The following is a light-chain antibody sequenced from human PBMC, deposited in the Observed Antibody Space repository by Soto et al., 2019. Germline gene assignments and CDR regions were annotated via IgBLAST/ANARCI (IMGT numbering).Light chain of an antibody. J-gene: IGLJ1*01. V-gene: IGLV2-14*01. CDR3: SSYTSSSAYV. Sequence: QSVLTQPASVSGSTGQSITISCTGTSSDVGGYSYVSWYQQHPGKAPKLMIYDVSNRPSGVSNRFSGSKSGNTASLTISGLQAEDEADYYCSSYTSSSAYVFGTGTKVTVL. CDR2: DVS. CDR1: SSDVGGYSY.